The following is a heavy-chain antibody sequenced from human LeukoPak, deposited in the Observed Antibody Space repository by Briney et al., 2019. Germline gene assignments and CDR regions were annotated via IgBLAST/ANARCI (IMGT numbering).Heavy chain of an antibody. CDR3: ARKSRGDYTWSPRYFDL. J-gene: IGHJ2*01. CDR1: GGSISSGSYY. V-gene: IGHV4-39*07. Sequence: SETLSLTCTVSGGSISSGSYYWSWIRQPPGKGLEWIGEINHSGSTYYNPSLKSRVTISVDTSKNQFSLKLSSVTAADTAVYYCARKSRGDYTWSPRYFDLWGRGTLVTVSS. CDR2: INHSGST. D-gene: IGHD4-11*01.